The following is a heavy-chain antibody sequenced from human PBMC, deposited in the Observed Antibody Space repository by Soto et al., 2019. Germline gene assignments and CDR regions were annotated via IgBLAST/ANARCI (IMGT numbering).Heavy chain of an antibody. V-gene: IGHV4-4*02. J-gene: IGHJ4*01. Sequence: QVQLQESGPGLVKTSGTLSLSCAVSGGSVSNNNWWSWVRQSPGNGLEWIGEIHHSGGTSYNPSLESRATLSVDKSKNDLSLRLNYVTAADTAVDYCTNKSAYALDDWGLGILVTVSS. D-gene: IGHD5-12*01. CDR3: TNKSAYALDD. CDR1: GGSVSNNNW. CDR2: IHHSGGT.